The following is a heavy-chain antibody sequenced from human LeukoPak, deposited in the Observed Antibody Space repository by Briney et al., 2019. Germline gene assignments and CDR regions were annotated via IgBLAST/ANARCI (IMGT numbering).Heavy chain of an antibody. CDR3: AARSRGSYSGVLDY. Sequence: PGGSLRLSCAASGFTFSSYAMTWVRQAPGKGLEWVLGISGSGGSTYYADSVKGRFTISRDNSKNTLYLQMSSLRAEDTAVYYCAARSRGSYSGVLDYWGQGTLVTVSS. CDR2: ISGSGGST. V-gene: IGHV3-23*01. CDR1: GFTFSSYA. J-gene: IGHJ4*02. D-gene: IGHD1-26*01.